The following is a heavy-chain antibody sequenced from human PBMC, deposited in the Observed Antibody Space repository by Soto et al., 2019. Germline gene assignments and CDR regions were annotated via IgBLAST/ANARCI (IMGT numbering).Heavy chain of an antibody. Sequence: SETLSLTCAVYGGSFSCYYWSWIRQPPGKGLEWIGEINHSGSTNYNPSLKSRVTISVDTSKNQFSLKLSSVTAADTAVYYCARERVPARPGFDYWGQGTLVTVSS. CDR1: GGSFSCYY. V-gene: IGHV4-34*01. CDR2: INHSGST. CDR3: ARERVPARPGFDY. D-gene: IGHD6-6*01. J-gene: IGHJ4*02.